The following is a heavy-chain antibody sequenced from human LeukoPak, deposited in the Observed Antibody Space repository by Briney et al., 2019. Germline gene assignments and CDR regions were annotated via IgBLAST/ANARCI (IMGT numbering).Heavy chain of an antibody. CDR3: ARGGIACVFDM. Sequence: ASVKVSCTASGYTFTTYSMHWVRQAPGQRLEWMGWINGGNGNTRYSRRFQGRVTFTRDTSASTANMDLSSLRSDDTAVYYCARGGIACVFDMWGQGTMVTVSS. CDR2: INGGNGNT. V-gene: IGHV1-3*01. CDR1: GYTFTTYS. D-gene: IGHD1-14*01. J-gene: IGHJ3*02.